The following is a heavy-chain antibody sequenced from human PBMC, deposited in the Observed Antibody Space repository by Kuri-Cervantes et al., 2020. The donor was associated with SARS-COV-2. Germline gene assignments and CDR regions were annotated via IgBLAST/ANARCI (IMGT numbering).Heavy chain of an antibody. Sequence: GGSLRLSCAASGFTVSSNYMSWVRQAPGKGLEWVSNIGPSGTTKYYADSVKGRFTISKDNAKNSLYLQMNSLRVEDTAVYYCARDTLNMITFGGVIAIGEDYWGQGTLVTVSS. CDR3: ARDTLNMITFGGVIAIGEDY. CDR2: IGPSGTTK. J-gene: IGHJ4*02. CDR1: GFTVSSNY. D-gene: IGHD3-16*02. V-gene: IGHV3-48*01.